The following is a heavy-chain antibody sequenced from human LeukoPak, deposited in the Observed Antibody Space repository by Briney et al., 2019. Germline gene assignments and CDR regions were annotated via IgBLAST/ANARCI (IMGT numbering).Heavy chain of an antibody. J-gene: IGHJ4*02. CDR2: IKSKTDGGTT. Sequence: PGGSLRLSCAASGFTFSNAWMSWIRQAPGKGLEWVGSIKSKTDGGTTDYAAPVKGRFTISRDDSKNTLYLQMNSLKTEDTAVYYSTTANSGYDFLFDYWGQGTLVTVSS. CDR1: GFTFSNAW. CDR3: TTANSGYDFLFDY. D-gene: IGHD5-12*01. V-gene: IGHV3-15*01.